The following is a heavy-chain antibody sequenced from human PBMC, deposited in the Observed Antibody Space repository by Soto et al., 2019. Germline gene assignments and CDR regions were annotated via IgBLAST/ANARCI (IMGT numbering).Heavy chain of an antibody. D-gene: IGHD2-15*01. Sequence: ASVKVSCKASGYTFTSYDINWVRQATGQGLEWMGWMNPNSGNTGYAQKFQGRVTMTRNTSISTAYMELSSLRSEDTAVYYCARGYCSGGSCYYWVFPYWGQGTLVTVSS. CDR3: ARGYCSGGSCYYWVFPY. CDR2: MNPNSGNT. J-gene: IGHJ4*02. CDR1: GYTFTSYD. V-gene: IGHV1-8*01.